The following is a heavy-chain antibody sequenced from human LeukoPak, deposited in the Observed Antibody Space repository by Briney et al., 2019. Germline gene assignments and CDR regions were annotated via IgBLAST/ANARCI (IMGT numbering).Heavy chain of an antibody. Sequence: GALRLSCATSGFTFSSYGMSWVRQAPGKGLEWVAFIRYDGSNKYYADSVKGRFTIPRDNAKNTLYLQMNSLRAEDTAVYYCARDLFSSSWNWGQGTLVTVSS. CDR1: GFTFSSYG. J-gene: IGHJ4*02. V-gene: IGHV3-30*02. CDR2: IRYDGSNK. D-gene: IGHD6-13*01. CDR3: ARDLFSSSWN.